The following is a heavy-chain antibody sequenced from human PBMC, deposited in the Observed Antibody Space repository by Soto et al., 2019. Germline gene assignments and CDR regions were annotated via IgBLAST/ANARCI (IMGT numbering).Heavy chain of an antibody. Sequence: GGSLRLSCAASGFTFSSYAMSRVRQAPGKGLEWVSAISGSGGSTYYADSVKGRFTISRDNSKNTLYLQMDSLRAEDTAVYYCAKGRQQWLVPDYWGQGTLVTVSS. CDR1: GFTFSSYA. CDR2: ISGSGGST. CDR3: AKGRQQWLVPDY. D-gene: IGHD6-19*01. J-gene: IGHJ4*02. V-gene: IGHV3-23*01.